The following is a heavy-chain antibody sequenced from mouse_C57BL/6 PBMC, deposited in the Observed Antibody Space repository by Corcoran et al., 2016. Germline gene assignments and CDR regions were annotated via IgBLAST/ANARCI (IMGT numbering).Heavy chain of an antibody. CDR3: AKDLRDSSRYYYYYFDY. V-gene: IGHV5-12-2*01. J-gene: IGHJ2*01. CDR2: IRARYGST. CDR1: GFTFRNYP. Sequence: EVQLLESGGGLVQPGGSLRLSCAASGFTFRNYPLSWVRPSPGKGLEWVSAIRARYGSTYYADSVKGRFTSSRDNSKNTLYLKMKSLRAEDTAVYYCAKDLRDSSRYYYYYFDYWG. D-gene: IGHD1-1*01.